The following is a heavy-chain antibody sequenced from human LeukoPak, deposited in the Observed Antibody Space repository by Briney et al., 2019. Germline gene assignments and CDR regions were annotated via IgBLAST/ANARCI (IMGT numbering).Heavy chain of an antibody. CDR2: LSYTGKT. J-gene: IGHJ4*02. CDR3: SEGYFEPFDH. CDR1: GVSVSTSH. V-gene: IGHV4-59*02. D-gene: IGHD2/OR15-2a*01. Sequence: PSETLSLTCNVSGVSVSTSHWNWIRQPPGKGLEWIGCLSYTGKTDYNPSLKSRVSISLGSSNNHFSLKLTSVTAADTAVYYCSEGYFEPFDHWGQGIPVTVSS.